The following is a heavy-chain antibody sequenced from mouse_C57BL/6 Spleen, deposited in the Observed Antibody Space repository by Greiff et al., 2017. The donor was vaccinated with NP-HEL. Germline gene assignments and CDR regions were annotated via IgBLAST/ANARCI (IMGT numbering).Heavy chain of an antibody. CDR1: GFTFSSYT. CDR2: ISGGGGNT. V-gene: IGHV5-9*01. J-gene: IGHJ1*03. CDR3: ARRAYYSNREYFDV. Sequence: EVQLVESGGGLVKPGGSLKLSCAASGFTFSSYTMSWVRQTPEKRLEWVATISGGGGNTYYPDSVKGRFTISRDNAKNTLYLQMSSLRSEDTALYYCARRAYYSNREYFDVWGTGTTVTVSS. D-gene: IGHD2-5*01.